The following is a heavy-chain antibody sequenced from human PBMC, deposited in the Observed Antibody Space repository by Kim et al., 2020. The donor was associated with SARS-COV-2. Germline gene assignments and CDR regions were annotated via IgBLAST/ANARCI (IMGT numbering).Heavy chain of an antibody. Sequence: SETLSLTCAVYGGSFSGYYWRWIRQPPGKGLEWIGEINHSGSTNYNPSLKSRVTISVDTSKNQFSLKLSSVTAADTAVYYCARGGCSGGSCYINKKGNWFDPWGQGTLVTVSS. CDR3: ARGGCSGGSCYINKKGNWFDP. CDR2: INHSGST. CDR1: GGSFSGYY. V-gene: IGHV4-34*01. J-gene: IGHJ5*02. D-gene: IGHD2-15*01.